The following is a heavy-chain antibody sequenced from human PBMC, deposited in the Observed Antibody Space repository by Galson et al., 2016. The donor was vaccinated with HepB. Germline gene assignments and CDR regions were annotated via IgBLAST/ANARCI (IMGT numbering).Heavy chain of an antibody. CDR2: ISHDGSNE. CDR1: GFTFSTYA. J-gene: IGHJ6*01. Sequence: SLRLSCAASGFTFSTYAMHWVRRAPGKGLEWMAVISHDGSNEYYADSVKGRFTISRDNSKNTLFLQLHSLRAEDTAVYYCARDIQQNSIFHYYYGMDVWGQGTTVTVSS. V-gene: IGHV3-30-3*01. D-gene: IGHD3-3*02. CDR3: ARDIQQNSIFHYYYGMDV.